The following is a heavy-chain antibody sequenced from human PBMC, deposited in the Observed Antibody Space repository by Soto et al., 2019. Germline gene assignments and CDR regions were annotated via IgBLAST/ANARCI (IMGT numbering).Heavy chain of an antibody. J-gene: IGHJ6*03. Sequence: SETLSLTCTVSGGSISSYYWSWIRQPPGKGLEWIGYIYYSGSTNYNPSLKSRVTISVDTSKNQFSLKLSSVTAADTAVYYCARTIFGSANRYYYYYYMDVWGKGTTVTVSS. CDR3: ARTIFGSANRYYYYYYMDV. CDR1: GGSISSYY. V-gene: IGHV4-59*01. CDR2: IYYSGST. D-gene: IGHD3-3*01.